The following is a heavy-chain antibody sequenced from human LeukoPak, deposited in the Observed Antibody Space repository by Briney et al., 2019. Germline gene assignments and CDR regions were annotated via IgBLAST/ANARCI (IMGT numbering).Heavy chain of an antibody. V-gene: IGHV4-34*01. D-gene: IGHD3-10*01. CDR2: INRSGST. J-gene: IGHJ6*03. Sequence: SETLSLTCAVYGGPFSGYYWSWVRQPPGKGLEWIGEINRSGSTNYNPSLKSRVTISVATSKNQFPLKLSSVAAADTAVYYCARGRRWFGELGRYYYMDVWGKGTTVTVSS. CDR1: GGPFSGYY. CDR3: ARGRRWFGELGRYYYMDV.